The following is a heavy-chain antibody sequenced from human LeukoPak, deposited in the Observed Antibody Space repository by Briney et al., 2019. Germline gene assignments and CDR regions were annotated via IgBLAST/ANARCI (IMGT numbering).Heavy chain of an antibody. CDR3: ARLLAAAGHSHDY. CDR1: GYTFTSYG. D-gene: IGHD6-13*01. V-gene: IGHV1-18*01. Sequence: ASVKVSCKSSGYTFTSYGISWVRRAPGQGLEWMGWISAYNGNTNYAQKLQGRVTMTTDTSTSTAYMELSSLRSEDTAVYYCARLLAAAGHSHDYWGQGTLVTVSS. J-gene: IGHJ4*02. CDR2: ISAYNGNT.